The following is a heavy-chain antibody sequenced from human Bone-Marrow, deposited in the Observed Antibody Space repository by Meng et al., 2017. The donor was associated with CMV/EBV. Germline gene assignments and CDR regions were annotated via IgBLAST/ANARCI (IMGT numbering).Heavy chain of an antibody. CDR2: IKQDGSEK. J-gene: IGHJ4*02. D-gene: IGHD3-22*01. V-gene: IGHV3-7*01. CDR1: GFTFSSYW. CDR3: AKDEGGEYYYDSSGLPGD. Sequence: GGSLRLSCAASGFTFSSYWMSWVRQAPGKGLEWVANIKQDGSEKYYVDSVKGRFTISRDNAKNSLYLQMNSLRAEDTAVYYCAKDEGGEYYYDSSGLPGDWGQGTLVTVSS.